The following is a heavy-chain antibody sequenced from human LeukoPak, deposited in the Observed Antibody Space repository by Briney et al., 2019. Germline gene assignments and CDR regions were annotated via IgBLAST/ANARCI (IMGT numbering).Heavy chain of an antibody. D-gene: IGHD6-19*01. CDR2: IYYNGST. V-gene: IGHV4-59*08. Sequence: SATLSLTCTVSDGFISSCYGTWIRQPPGKGQERSGYIYYNGSTNYNPSFKSRVTISVDTSKNPASLQRNSGTAADTAVYYCARQSRGIAVAGLDYWGQGTLVTVYS. CDR3: ARQSRGIAVAGLDY. J-gene: IGHJ4*02. CDR1: DGFISSCY.